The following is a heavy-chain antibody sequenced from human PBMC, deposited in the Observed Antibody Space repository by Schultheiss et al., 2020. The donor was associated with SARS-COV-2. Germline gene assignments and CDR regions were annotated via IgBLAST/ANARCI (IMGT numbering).Heavy chain of an antibody. J-gene: IGHJ5*02. V-gene: IGHV4-34*01. CDR1: GGSFSGYY. CDR2: IYHSGST. CDR3: ARVGSYYYDSSGYYQNWFDP. D-gene: IGHD3-22*01. Sequence: GSLRLSCAVYGGSFSGYYWSWIRQPPGKGLEWIGSIYHSGSTYYNPSLKSRVTISVDTSKNQFSLKLSSVTAADTAVYYCARVGSYYYDSSGYYQNWFDPWGQGTLVTVSS.